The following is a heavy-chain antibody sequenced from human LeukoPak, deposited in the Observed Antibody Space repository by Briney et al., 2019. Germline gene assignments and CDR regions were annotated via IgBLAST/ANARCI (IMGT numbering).Heavy chain of an antibody. Sequence: SETLSLTCDVSGGSISSGLYSWSWIRQPLGTGLEWIGYIYHTGSTYYNPSLKSRVTISVDTSKNQFSLRLSSVTAADTAVYYCARLQYCSGTSCYWFDPWGQGTLVTVSS. D-gene: IGHD2-2*01. CDR1: GGSISSGLYS. J-gene: IGHJ5*02. V-gene: IGHV4-30-2*01. CDR3: ARLQYCSGTSCYWFDP. CDR2: IYHTGST.